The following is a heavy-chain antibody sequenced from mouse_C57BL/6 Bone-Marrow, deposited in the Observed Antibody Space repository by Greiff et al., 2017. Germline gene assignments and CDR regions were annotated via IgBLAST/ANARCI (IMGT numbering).Heavy chain of an antibody. D-gene: IGHD1-1*01. CDR1: GFNIKNTY. Sequence: EVKLVESVAELVRPGASVKLSCTASGFNIKNTYMHWVKQRPEQGLEWIGRIDPANGNTKYAPKFQGKATITADTSSTTAYLQLSSLTSEDTAIYYCAEHYYGSSGGYFDVWGTGTTVTVSS. J-gene: IGHJ1*03. V-gene: IGHV14-3*01. CDR3: AEHYYGSSGGYFDV. CDR2: IDPANGNT.